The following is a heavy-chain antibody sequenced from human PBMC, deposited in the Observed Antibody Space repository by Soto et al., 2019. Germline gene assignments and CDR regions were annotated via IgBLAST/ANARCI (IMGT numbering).Heavy chain of an antibody. CDR2: MSNDGSSG. V-gene: IGHV3-30-3*01. Sequence: PGGSLRLSCAASGFTFSSYAMQWVRQAPGKGLEWVAIMSNDGSSGYFADSVKGRFTISRDNSKNTVYLQMNSLTVEDTAVYYCARGDRGGFDLWGQGTTVTVSS. CDR1: GFTFSSYA. D-gene: IGHD2-21*02. J-gene: IGHJ3*01. CDR3: ARGDRGGFDL.